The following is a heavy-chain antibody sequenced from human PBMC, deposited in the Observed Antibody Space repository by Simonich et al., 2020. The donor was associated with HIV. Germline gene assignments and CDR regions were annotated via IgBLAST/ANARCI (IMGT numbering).Heavy chain of an antibody. CDR1: GYTFTDYY. D-gene: IGHD1-1*01. Sequence: EVQLVQSGAEVKKPGATVKISCRVFGYTFTDYYIPWVQQVPGKGLEWIGLVDPEQDKTIYAEKFQGRLTITADTSPDIAYMELSSLRSEDTAVYYCATVGLRDGYNYYWGQGTLITVSS. V-gene: IGHV1-69-2*01. CDR2: VDPEQDKT. CDR3: ATVGLRDGYNYY. J-gene: IGHJ4*02.